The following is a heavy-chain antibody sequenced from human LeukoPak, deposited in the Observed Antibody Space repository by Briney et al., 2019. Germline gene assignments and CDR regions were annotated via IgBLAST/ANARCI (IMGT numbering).Heavy chain of an antibody. CDR2: INHSGNT. Sequence: ASETLSLTCAVYGGSFSDYYWSWIRQPPDMGLEWIGEINHSGNTNYNPSLKSRASISVDTSKNQFSLKLNSVTAADTAVYYCARTHYYGSGSGIDYWGQGSLVTASS. CDR1: GGSFSDYY. J-gene: IGHJ4*02. CDR3: ARTHYYGSGSGIDY. D-gene: IGHD3-10*01. V-gene: IGHV4-34*01.